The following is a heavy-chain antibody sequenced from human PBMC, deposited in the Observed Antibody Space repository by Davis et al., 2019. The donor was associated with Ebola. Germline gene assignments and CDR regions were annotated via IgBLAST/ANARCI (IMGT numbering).Heavy chain of an antibody. J-gene: IGHJ4*02. V-gene: IGHV3-73*01. CDR2: IRSKANSYAT. CDR1: GFTFSGSA. Sequence: GESLKISCAASGFTFSGSAMHWVRQASGKGLEWVGRIRSKANSYATAYAASVKGRFTISRDDSKNTAYLQMNSLKTEDTAVYYCAKMEEWELRLGYWGQGTLVTVSS. D-gene: IGHD1-26*01. CDR3: AKMEEWELRLGY.